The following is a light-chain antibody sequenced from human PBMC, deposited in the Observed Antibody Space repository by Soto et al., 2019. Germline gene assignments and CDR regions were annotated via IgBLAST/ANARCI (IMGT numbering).Light chain of an antibody. CDR3: QQANNFPRT. Sequence: DIQMTQSPSSVSASVGDRVTITCRASQDINNWLAWYQQKPGKAPKLLIYGAFNLQSGVPSRFSGSRSGTDFTLTINSLQPEDFATYYCQQANNFPRTFGGGTEVEIK. J-gene: IGKJ4*01. CDR2: GAF. V-gene: IGKV1-12*01. CDR1: QDINNW.